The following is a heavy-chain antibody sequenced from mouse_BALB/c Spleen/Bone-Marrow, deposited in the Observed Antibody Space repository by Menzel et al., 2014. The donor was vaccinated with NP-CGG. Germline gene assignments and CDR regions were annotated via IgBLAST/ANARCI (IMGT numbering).Heavy chain of an antibody. Sequence: VHLVESGPELVKPGASVKISCKASGYSFTSYYIHWVKQRPGQGLEWIGWIFPGSGNTKYNEKFKGKATLTADTSSSTAYMQLSSLTSEDSAVYFCARSGYVGNYPYFDYWGQGTTLTVSS. CDR1: GYSFTSYY. CDR3: ARSGYVGNYPYFDY. D-gene: IGHD2-1*01. V-gene: IGHV1-66*01. CDR2: IFPGSGNT. J-gene: IGHJ2*01.